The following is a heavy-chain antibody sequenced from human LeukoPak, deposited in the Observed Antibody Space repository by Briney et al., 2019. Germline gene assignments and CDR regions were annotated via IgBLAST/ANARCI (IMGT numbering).Heavy chain of an antibody. CDR2: IYPGDSDT. J-gene: IGHJ6*02. D-gene: IGHD3-3*01. CDR3: ARSGYFDYYYYGMDV. CDR1: GYSFTSYW. Sequence: GESLKISCKGSGYSFTSYWIGWVRQMPGKGLEWMGIIYPGDSDTRYSPSFQGQVTISADKSISTAYLQWSSLKASDTAMYYRARSGYFDYYYYGMDVWGQGTTVTVSS. V-gene: IGHV5-51*01.